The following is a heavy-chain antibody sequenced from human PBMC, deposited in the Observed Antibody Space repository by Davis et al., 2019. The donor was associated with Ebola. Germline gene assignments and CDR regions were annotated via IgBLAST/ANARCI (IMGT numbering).Heavy chain of an antibody. J-gene: IGHJ4*02. CDR3: ARHTVPYYFDY. D-gene: IGHD4-17*01. CDR2: IYYSGST. CDR1: GGSISSGGYS. Sequence: SETLSLTCAVSGGSISSGGYSWSWIRQPPGKGLEWIGSIYYSGSTYYNPSLKSRVTISVDTSKNQFSLKLSSVTAADTAVYYCARHTVPYYFDYWGQGTLVTVSS. V-gene: IGHV4-30-2*03.